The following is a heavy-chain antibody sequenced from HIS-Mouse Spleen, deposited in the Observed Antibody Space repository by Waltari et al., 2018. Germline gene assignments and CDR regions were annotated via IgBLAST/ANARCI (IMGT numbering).Heavy chain of an antibody. V-gene: IGHV4-34*01. D-gene: IGHD3-10*01. CDR1: GGSFSGYY. CDR3: AREGYYGSGAYLGY. J-gene: IGHJ4*02. Sequence: QVQLQQWGAGLLKPSETLSLTCAVYGGSFSGYYWSWIRQPPGKGLEWIGEINHSGSTNYNPSLKSRVTISVDTSKNQFSLKLSSVTAADTAVYYCAREGYYGSGAYLGYWGQGTLVTVSS. CDR2: INHSGST.